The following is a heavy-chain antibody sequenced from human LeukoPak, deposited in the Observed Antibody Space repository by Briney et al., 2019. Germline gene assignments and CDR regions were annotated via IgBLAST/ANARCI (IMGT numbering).Heavy chain of an antibody. CDR3: ARHVSNRELVPRLGFDY. V-gene: IGHV5-51*01. Sequence: GESLKISCKGSGYSFTSYWIGWVRQMPGKGLEWMGIIYPGDSDTRYSPSFQGQVTISADKSISTAYLQWSSLKASDTAMYYCARHVSNRELVPRLGFDYWGQGTLVTVSS. CDR2: IYPGDSDT. CDR1: GYSFTSYW. D-gene: IGHD6-6*01. J-gene: IGHJ4*02.